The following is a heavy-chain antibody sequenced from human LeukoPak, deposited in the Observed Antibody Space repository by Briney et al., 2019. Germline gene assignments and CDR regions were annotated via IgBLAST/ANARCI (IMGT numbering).Heavy chain of an antibody. D-gene: IGHD4-17*01. J-gene: IGHJ4*02. V-gene: IGHV3-9*01. Sequence: PGRSLRLSCAASGFTFSSYAMHWVRQAPGKGLEWVSGISWNSGSIGYADSVKGRFTISRDNAKNSLYLQMNSLRAEDTALYYCAKDYGDYPYYFDYWGQGTLVTVSS. CDR1: GFTFSSYA. CDR2: ISWNSGSI. CDR3: AKDYGDYPYYFDY.